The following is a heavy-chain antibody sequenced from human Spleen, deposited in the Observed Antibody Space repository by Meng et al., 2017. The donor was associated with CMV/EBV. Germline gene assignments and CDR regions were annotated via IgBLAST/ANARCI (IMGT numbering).Heavy chain of an antibody. CDR2: INKYGADI. Sequence: LSLTCAASGFTFREYPMHWVRQVAGKGLQWLSLINKYGADIKYADSVKGRSIISRDNSKNSLYLEMTNVRVDDTAIYYCAKGAGYYGSGTFDTWGVGTLVTVSS. D-gene: IGHD3-10*01. V-gene: IGHV3-43*01. CDR3: AKGAGYYGSGTFDT. J-gene: IGHJ4*02. CDR1: GFTFREYP.